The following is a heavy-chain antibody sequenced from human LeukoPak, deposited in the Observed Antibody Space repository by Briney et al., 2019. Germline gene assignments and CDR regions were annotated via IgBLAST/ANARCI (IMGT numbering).Heavy chain of an antibody. CDR3: ARFFSTERGHGFGY. Sequence: PGGSLRLSCAASGFTFSSYWMSWVRQAPGKGLEWVANIKQDGSGKYYVDSVKGRFTISRDNAKNSLYLQMNSLRAEDTAVYYCARFFSTERGHGFGYWGQGTLVTVSS. CDR1: GFTFSSYW. CDR2: IKQDGSGK. D-gene: IGHD3-10*01. V-gene: IGHV3-7*01. J-gene: IGHJ4*02.